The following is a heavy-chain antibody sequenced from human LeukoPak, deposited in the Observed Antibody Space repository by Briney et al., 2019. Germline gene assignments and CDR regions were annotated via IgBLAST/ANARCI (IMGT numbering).Heavy chain of an antibody. Sequence: GGSLRLSCAASGFTFSTYWMHWVSQAPGKGLVWVSRVKSDGSSTNYADSVKGRFTISRDNAKNTLHLQMNSLRAEDTAVYHCAKDENSNLIGFDYWGQGALVTVSS. V-gene: IGHV3-74*01. CDR1: GFTFSTYW. J-gene: IGHJ4*02. CDR2: VKSDGSST. D-gene: IGHD3-16*01. CDR3: AKDENSNLIGFDY.